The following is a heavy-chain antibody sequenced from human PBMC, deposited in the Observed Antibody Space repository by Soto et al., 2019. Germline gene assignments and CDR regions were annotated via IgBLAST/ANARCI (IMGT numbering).Heavy chain of an antibody. CDR3: AGDRGRNSDYYYYMDV. CDR1: GGTFSSYT. J-gene: IGHJ6*03. CDR2: IIPLLGIA. V-gene: IGHV1-69*08. D-gene: IGHD3-16*01. Sequence: QVQLVQSGAEVKKPGSSVKVSCKASGGTFSSYTISWVRQAPGQGLEWMGRIIPLLGIANYARKFQGRVTITADKSTSTADRGLSSLRSEDTAVEYCAGDRGRNSDYYYYMDVGGKGTTVTVSS.